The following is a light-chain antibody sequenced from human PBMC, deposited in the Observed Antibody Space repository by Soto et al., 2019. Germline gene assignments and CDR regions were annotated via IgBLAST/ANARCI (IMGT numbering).Light chain of an antibody. CDR2: EKN. Sequence: QSVLTQPPSVSEAPGQRVTISCTGCSSNIGAGYEAHWYQQVPGTAPKLLIYEKNNRPSGVPDRFSGSKSGTSASLAITGLQAEDEAEYYCQSYDSSLSGYVFGTGTKLTVL. CDR3: QSYDSSLSGYV. CDR1: SSNIGAGYE. J-gene: IGLJ1*01. V-gene: IGLV1-40*01.